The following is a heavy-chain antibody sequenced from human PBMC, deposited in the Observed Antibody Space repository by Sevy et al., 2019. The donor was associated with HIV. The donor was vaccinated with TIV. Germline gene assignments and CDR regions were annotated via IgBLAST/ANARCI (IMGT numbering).Heavy chain of an antibody. CDR3: ARGGGYDYIWGSYRSPLDY. Sequence: ASVKVSCKASGGTFSSYGISWVRQAPGQGLEWMGGIIPILGTVNYAQKLQGRVTMTTDTSTSTAYMELRSLRSDDTAVYYCARGGGYDYIWGSYRSPLDYWGQGTLVTVSS. D-gene: IGHD3-16*02. J-gene: IGHJ4*02. V-gene: IGHV1-69*10. CDR2: IIPILGTV. CDR1: GGTFSSYG.